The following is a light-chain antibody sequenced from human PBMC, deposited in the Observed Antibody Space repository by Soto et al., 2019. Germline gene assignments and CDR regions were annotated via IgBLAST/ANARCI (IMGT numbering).Light chain of an antibody. CDR2: DAS. CDR1: QTISTW. J-gene: IGKJ1*01. CDR3: QQYHSYSLT. Sequence: DIQMTQSPSTLSAAVGDRVTISCRASQTISTWVAWYQQKPGKAPNLLIYDASSLESGVPSRFSGSGSGTEFTLTIRSLQPDDFAIYYCQQYHSYSLTFGQGTKVEIK. V-gene: IGKV1-5*01.